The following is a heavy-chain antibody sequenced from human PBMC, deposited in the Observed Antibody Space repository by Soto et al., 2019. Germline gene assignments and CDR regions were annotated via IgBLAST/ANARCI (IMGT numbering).Heavy chain of an antibody. J-gene: IGHJ4*02. Sequence: ASVKVSCKASGYTFTTYGITWVRQAPGQGLEWMGWISAYNGNTNYAQKLQGRVTMTTDTSTSTAYMDLRSLRSDDTAVYYCARFVSRGGSYYSFDYWGQGTQVTVPS. D-gene: IGHD1-26*01. CDR2: ISAYNGNT. CDR3: ARFVSRGGSYYSFDY. CDR1: GYTFTTYG. V-gene: IGHV1-18*01.